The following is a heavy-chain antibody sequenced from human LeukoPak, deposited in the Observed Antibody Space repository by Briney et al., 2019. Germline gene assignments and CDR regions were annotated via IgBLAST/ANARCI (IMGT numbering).Heavy chain of an antibody. CDR3: ARDHRPYYDILTGYYDY. CDR2: IWYDGSNK. V-gene: IGHV3-33*01. J-gene: IGHJ4*02. D-gene: IGHD3-9*01. CDR1: GFTFSSYG. Sequence: GGSLRLSCAASGFTFSSYGMHWVRQAPGKGLEWVAVIWYDGSNKYYADSVKGRFTISRDNSKNTLYLQMNSLRAEDTAVYHCARDHRPYYDILTGYYDYWGQGTLVTVSS.